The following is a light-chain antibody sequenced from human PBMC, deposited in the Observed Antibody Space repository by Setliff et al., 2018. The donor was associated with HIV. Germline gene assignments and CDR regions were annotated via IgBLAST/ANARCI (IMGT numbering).Light chain of an antibody. CDR3: GAWDTSLAVYV. V-gene: IGLV1-51*01. Sequence: VLTQPPSVSAAPGQKVSISCSGSRSSIGDRSVSWYQHLPGTAPKLLIHDNHERPSGIPERFSGSTSGTSATLAISGLQTGDEADYYCGAWDTSLAVYVFGTGTKVTVL. CDR2: DNH. J-gene: IGLJ1*01. CDR1: RSSIGDRS.